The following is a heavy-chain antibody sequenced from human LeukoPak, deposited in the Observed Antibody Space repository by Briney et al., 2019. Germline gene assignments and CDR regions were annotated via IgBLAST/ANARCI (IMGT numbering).Heavy chain of an antibody. CDR3: ARAPVRYPRDY. Sequence: GGSLRLSCAASGFTFSSYTMHWVRQAPGKGLEWVAVISYDGSNEYYADSVKGRFTISRDNSKNTLYLQMNSLRAEDTAVYYCARAPVRYPRDYWGQGTLVIVSS. CDR1: GFTFSSYT. D-gene: IGHD3-16*02. V-gene: IGHV3-30-3*01. CDR2: ISYDGSNE. J-gene: IGHJ4*02.